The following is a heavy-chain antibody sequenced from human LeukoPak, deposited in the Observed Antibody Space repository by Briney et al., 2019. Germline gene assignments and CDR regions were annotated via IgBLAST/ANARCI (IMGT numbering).Heavy chain of an antibody. J-gene: IGHJ6*02. Sequence: PGGSLRLSCAASGFSFINYAMSWVRQAPARGPEWLSSMKGGGETFYADSVKGRFTISRDNSKNTLYLQMNSLRAEDTAVYYCAKAGDYGRDYYYYGMDVWGQGTTVTVSS. CDR1: GFSFINYA. V-gene: IGHV3-23*01. CDR3: AKAGDYGRDYYYYGMDV. CDR2: MKGGGET. D-gene: IGHD4-17*01.